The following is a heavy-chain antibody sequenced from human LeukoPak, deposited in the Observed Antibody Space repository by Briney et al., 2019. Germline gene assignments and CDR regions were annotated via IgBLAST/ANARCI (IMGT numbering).Heavy chain of an antibody. V-gene: IGHV4-39*07. Sequence: SETLSLTCTVSGGSISSSSYYWGWIRQPPGKGLEWIGSIYYSGSTYYNPSLKSRVTISVDTSKNQFSLKLSSVTAADTAVYSCARREATEGLFDYWGQGPLVTVSS. J-gene: IGHJ4*02. CDR3: ARREATEGLFDY. CDR1: GGSISSSSYY. CDR2: IYYSGST. D-gene: IGHD2-15*01.